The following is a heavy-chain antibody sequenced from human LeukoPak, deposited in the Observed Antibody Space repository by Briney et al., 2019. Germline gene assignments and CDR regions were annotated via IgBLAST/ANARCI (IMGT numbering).Heavy chain of an antibody. D-gene: IGHD1-7*01. J-gene: IGHJ4*02. CDR1: GGSISSYY. V-gene: IGHV4-59*05. Sequence: SETLSLTCTVSGGSISSYYWSWIRQPPGKGLEWIGSIYYSGSTYYNPSLKSRVTISVDTSKNQFSLKLSSVTAADTAVYYCARTNPLFDYWGQGTLVTVSS. CDR3: ARTNPLFDY. CDR2: IYYSGST.